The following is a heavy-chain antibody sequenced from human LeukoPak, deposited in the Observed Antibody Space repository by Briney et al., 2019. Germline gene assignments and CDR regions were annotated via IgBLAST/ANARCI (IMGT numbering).Heavy chain of an antibody. CDR2: INPNSGGT. CDR3: ARGWIAAWELLV. J-gene: IGHJ4*02. D-gene: IGHD1-26*01. V-gene: IGHV1-2*02. Sequence: GASVTVSCKASGYTFTGHYMHWVRRAPGQGLEWMGWINPNSGGTNYAQKFQGRVTMTRDTSISTAYMDLGRLRSDDTAVYYCARGWIAAWELLVWGQGTLVTVSS. CDR1: GYTFTGHY.